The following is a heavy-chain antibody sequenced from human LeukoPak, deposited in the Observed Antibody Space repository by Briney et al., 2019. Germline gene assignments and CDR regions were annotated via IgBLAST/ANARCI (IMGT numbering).Heavy chain of an antibody. Sequence: GGSLRLSCAASGFTFSNYWMSWVRQAPGKGLEWVANIKEDGSEKHYVDSVKGRFTISGDNAKDSLYLQMNSLRAEDSAVYFCAHSGSYFDYWGQGTLVTVSS. D-gene: IGHD6-25*01. CDR2: IKEDGSEK. J-gene: IGHJ4*02. V-gene: IGHV3-7*01. CDR1: GFTFSNYW. CDR3: AHSGSYFDY.